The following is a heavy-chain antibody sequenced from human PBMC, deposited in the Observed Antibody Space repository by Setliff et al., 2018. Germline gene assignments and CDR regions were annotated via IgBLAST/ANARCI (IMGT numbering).Heavy chain of an antibody. CDR2: ISSSSSTI. D-gene: IGHD6-13*01. Sequence: GGSLRLSCAASGFTFRSYTMNWVRQAPGKGLEWVSYISSSSSTIYYADSVKVRFTISRDNAKNSLYLQMNSLRAEDTAVYYCARARGSSWLFYYMDVWGKGTTVTVSS. V-gene: IGHV3-48*01. CDR3: ARARGSSWLFYYMDV. CDR1: GFTFRSYT. J-gene: IGHJ6*03.